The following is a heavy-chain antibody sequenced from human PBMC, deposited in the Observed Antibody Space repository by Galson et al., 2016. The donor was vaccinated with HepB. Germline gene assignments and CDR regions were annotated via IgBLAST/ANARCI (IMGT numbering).Heavy chain of an antibody. V-gene: IGHV4-4*02. CDR3: ARAAIIPGARMVFDP. Sequence: SETLSLTCAVSGASISDSNWWTWVRHVPGKGLEWSGEIYHTGSSNNNPFLSSRFTLSVDKSRNKYSLNLTSVTAADTAVYDCARAAIIPGARMVFDPWGQGILVTVSS. D-gene: IGHD2-2*01. CDR1: GASISDSNW. CDR2: IYHTGSS. J-gene: IGHJ5*02.